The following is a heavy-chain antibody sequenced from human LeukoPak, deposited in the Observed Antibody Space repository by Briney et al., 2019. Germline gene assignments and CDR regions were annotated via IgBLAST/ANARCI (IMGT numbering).Heavy chain of an antibody. Sequence: GGSLRLSCAASGFTFSSYSINWVRQAPGKGLEWVSSISSSSSYIYYADSVKGRFTISRDNAKKSLYLQMNSLRAEDMALYYCAKDIGWLVLGAFDIWGQGTMVTVSS. V-gene: IGHV3-21*04. J-gene: IGHJ3*02. CDR1: GFTFSSYS. D-gene: IGHD6-19*01. CDR2: ISSSSSYI. CDR3: AKDIGWLVLGAFDI.